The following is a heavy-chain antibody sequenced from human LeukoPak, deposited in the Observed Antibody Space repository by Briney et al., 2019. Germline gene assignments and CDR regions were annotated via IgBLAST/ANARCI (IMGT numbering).Heavy chain of an antibody. CDR2: INPNSGGT. CDR3: ASSSGYTDY. CDR1: GYTFTDYY. Sequence: GASVKVSCKSSGYTFTDYYVHWVRQAPGQGLEWMGWINPNSGGTNFAQKFQGRVTMTRDTSVSTAYMELSSLRSEDTAVYYCASSSGYTDYWGQGTLVTVSS. D-gene: IGHD3-22*01. V-gene: IGHV1-2*02. J-gene: IGHJ4*02.